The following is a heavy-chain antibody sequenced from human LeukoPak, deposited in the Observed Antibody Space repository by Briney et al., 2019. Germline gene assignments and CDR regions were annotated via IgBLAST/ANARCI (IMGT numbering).Heavy chain of an antibody. J-gene: IGHJ4*02. Sequence: LRLSCAASGFTVSSNYMNWVRQPPGKGLEWVGYIYYSGSTYYNPSLESRVTMSIDTSKNQFSLKLSSVTAADTAVYYCARESPRDYGDFVGGFDSWGQGTLVTVSS. CDR1: GFTVSSNY. CDR2: IYYSGST. CDR3: ARESPRDYGDFVGGFDS. V-gene: IGHV4-30-4*08. D-gene: IGHD4-17*01.